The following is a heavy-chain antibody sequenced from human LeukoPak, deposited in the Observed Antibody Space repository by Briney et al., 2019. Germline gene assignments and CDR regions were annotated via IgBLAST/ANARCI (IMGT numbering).Heavy chain of an antibody. J-gene: IGHJ4*02. D-gene: IGHD1-26*01. V-gene: IGHV2-70*01. CDR1: GFSLSTSGMC. Sequence: VSGPTLVNPTQTLTLTCTFSGFSLSTSGMCVSWIRQPPGKALEWLALIDWDDDKYYSTSLKTRLTISKDTSKNQVVLTMTNMDPVDTATYYCARIQRGGSYLARDVIDYWGQGTLVTVSS. CDR3: ARIQRGGSYLARDVIDY. CDR2: IDWDDDK.